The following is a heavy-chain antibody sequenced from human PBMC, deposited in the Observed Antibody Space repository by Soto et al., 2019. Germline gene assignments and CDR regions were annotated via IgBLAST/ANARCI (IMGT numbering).Heavy chain of an antibody. CDR2: IYYTGST. D-gene: IGHD3-16*01. CDR1: GGSITSDGYY. J-gene: IGHJ4*02. V-gene: IGHV4-39*01. CDR3: VRGGKFYQQETYYFDY. Sequence: QLQLQESGPGLVRPSETLSLTCSVSGGSITSDGYYWGWIRQSPGKGLQWIGSIYYTGSTYYYPSHASRATVPVDTSTNQFSLSLSSVTAADAAVYYCVRGGKFYQQETYYFDYWGQGTLVAVSS.